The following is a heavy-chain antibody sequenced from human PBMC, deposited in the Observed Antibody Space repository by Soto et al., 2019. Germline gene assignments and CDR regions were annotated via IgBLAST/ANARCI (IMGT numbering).Heavy chain of an antibody. V-gene: IGHV1-18*01. CDR1: GYTFTSYG. J-gene: IGHJ4*02. CDR3: ARGRYGDY. D-gene: IGHD1-1*01. Sequence: QVHLVQSGAEVKKPGASVKVSCKCSGYTFTSYGITWVRQAPGQGLEWMGWISAHNGNTDYAQKLQGRVTVPRDTSTSTAYMELRSLRSDDTAMYYCARGRYGDYWGQGALVTVSS. CDR2: ISAHNGNT.